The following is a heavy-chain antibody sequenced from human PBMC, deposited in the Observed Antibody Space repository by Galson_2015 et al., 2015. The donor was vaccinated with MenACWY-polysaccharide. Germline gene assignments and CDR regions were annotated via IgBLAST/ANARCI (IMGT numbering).Heavy chain of an antibody. Sequence: SLRLSCAASGFSFSSFGMHWVRQAPGKGLEWVALIWYDGSKTYYADSVKGRFTISRDNSKNTLYLQMNSLRDEDTAVHYCARIIGYYYSINYWGQGTPVTVSS. V-gene: IGHV3-33*01. CDR2: IWYDGSKT. CDR1: GFSFSSFG. CDR3: ARIIGYYYSINY. D-gene: IGHD2/OR15-2a*01. J-gene: IGHJ4*02.